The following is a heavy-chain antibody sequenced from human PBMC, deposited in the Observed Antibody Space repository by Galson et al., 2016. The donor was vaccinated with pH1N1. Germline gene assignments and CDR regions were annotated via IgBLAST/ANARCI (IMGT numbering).Heavy chain of an antibody. CDR3: VKLDSSGYYYGRFDS. Sequence: SLRLSCAASGFTFNIFAMSWVRQAPGKGPEWVSSISASGANTNYADPVKGRFTISRDNSKNTLYLQTNSLRAEDTAIYYCVKLDSSGYYYGRFDSWGQGTLVTASS. J-gene: IGHJ4*02. CDR2: ISASGANT. D-gene: IGHD3-22*01. V-gene: IGHV3-23*01. CDR1: GFTFNIFA.